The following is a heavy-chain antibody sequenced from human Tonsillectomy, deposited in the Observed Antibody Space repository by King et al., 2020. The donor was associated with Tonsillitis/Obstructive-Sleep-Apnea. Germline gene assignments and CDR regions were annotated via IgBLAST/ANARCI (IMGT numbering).Heavy chain of an antibody. Sequence: VQLVESGGGVVQPGRSLRLSCAASGFTFSGSGMHWVRQAPGKGLEWVAVISYDASNKYYADSVRGRFTISRDNSKNTLYLQMNSLRAEDTAVYYCAKDLGGGCALDYWGQGTLVTVSS. CDR3: AKDLGGGCALDY. J-gene: IGHJ4*02. V-gene: IGHV3-30*18. CDR2: ISYDASNK. D-gene: IGHD6-19*01. CDR1: GFTFSGSG.